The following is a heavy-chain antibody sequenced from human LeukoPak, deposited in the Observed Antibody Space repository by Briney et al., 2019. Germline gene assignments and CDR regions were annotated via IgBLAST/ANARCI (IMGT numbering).Heavy chain of an antibody. CDR3: TRPADSSGWYVMY. J-gene: IGHJ4*02. Sequence: GESLKISCKGSGYNFTSYWIGWVRQMPGKGLEWMGIIYPGDSDTRYSPSFQGQVTISADKSISTAYLQWNSLKASDTAMYYCTRPADSSGWYVMYWGQGTLVTVSS. CDR2: IYPGDSDT. CDR1: GYNFTSYW. V-gene: IGHV5-51*01. D-gene: IGHD6-19*01.